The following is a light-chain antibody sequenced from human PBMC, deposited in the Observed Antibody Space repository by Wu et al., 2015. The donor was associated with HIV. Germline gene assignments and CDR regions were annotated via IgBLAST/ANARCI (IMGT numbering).Light chain of an antibody. CDR2: GAS. CDR1: QSVNDNY. J-gene: IGKJ2*01. V-gene: IGKV3-20*01. Sequence: EIVLTQSPGTLSLSPGGRATLSCRASQSVNDNYLAWYQQKPGQAPRLLIYGASSRATGIPDRFSGSGSGTDFTLTISRLEPEDLAVYYCQQYGSSSYTFGQGTKLEIK. CDR3: QQYGSSSYT.